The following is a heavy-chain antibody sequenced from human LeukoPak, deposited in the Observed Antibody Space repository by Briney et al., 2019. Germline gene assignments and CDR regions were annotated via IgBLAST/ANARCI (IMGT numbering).Heavy chain of an antibody. D-gene: IGHD3-22*01. CDR1: GFTFSSYW. CDR2: INSDGSST. CDR3: ARSKYYYDSSGYFTYYFDY. V-gene: IGHV3-74*01. J-gene: IGHJ4*02. Sequence: AGGSLRLSCAASGFTFSSYWMHWVRQAPGKGLVWVSRINSDGSSTSYADSVKGRFTISRDNAKNTLYLQMNSLRAEDTAVYYCARSKYYYDSSGYFTYYFDYWGQGTLVTVSS.